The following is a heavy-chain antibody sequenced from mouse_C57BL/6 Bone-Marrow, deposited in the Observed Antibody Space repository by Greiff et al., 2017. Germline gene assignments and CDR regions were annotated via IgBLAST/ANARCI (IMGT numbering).Heavy chain of an antibody. V-gene: IGHV1-63*01. Sequence: QVQLQQSGAELVRPGPSVKMSCKASGYTFTNYWIGWAKQRPGHGLEWIGDIYPGGGYTNYNEKFKGKATLTADKSSSTAYMQFRSLTSEDSAIYYCARCFYCGWGFAYWGQGTLVTVSA. CDR1: GYTFTNYW. D-gene: IGHD1-2*01. J-gene: IGHJ3*01. CDR2: IYPGGGYT. CDR3: ARCFYCGWGFAY.